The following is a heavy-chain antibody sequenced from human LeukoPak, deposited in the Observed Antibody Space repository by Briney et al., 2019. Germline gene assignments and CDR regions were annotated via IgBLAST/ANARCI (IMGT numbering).Heavy chain of an antibody. CDR3: ARVVVVAGTNWFDP. CDR2: ISPYNGNT. Sequence: GASVKVPCKASGYTFTSYGLSWVRQAPGQGLEWMGWISPYNGNTNYAQKLQGRVTMTTDTSTSTAYMELRSLRSDDTALYYCARVVVVAGTNWFDPWGQGTLVTVSS. D-gene: IGHD2-15*01. V-gene: IGHV1-18*01. J-gene: IGHJ5*02. CDR1: GYTFTSYG.